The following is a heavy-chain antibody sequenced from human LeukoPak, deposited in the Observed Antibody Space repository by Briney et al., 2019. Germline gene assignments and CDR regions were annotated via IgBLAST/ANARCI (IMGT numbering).Heavy chain of an antibody. Sequence: GGSLRLSCAASGFTFSSYGMRWVRQAPGKGLEWVAVIWYDGSNKYYADSVKGRFTISRDNSKNTLYLQMNSLRAEDTAVYYCAGSGEAAHTYYFDYWGQGTLVTVSS. J-gene: IGHJ4*02. CDR2: IWYDGSNK. V-gene: IGHV3-33*01. CDR3: AGSGEAAHTYYFDY. D-gene: IGHD2-15*01. CDR1: GFTFSSYG.